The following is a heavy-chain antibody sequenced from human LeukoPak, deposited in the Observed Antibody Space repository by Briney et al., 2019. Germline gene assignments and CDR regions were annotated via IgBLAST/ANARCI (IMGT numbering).Heavy chain of an antibody. Sequence: SVKVSCKASGGTFSSYAISWVRQAPGQGLEWMGGIIPIFGTANYAQKFQGRVTITTDESTSTAYMELSSLRSEDTAVYYCARGGSSSTVGIDYWGQGTLVTVSS. CDR1: GGTFSSYA. CDR2: IIPIFGTA. J-gene: IGHJ4*02. D-gene: IGHD6-6*01. V-gene: IGHV1-69*05. CDR3: ARGGSSSTVGIDY.